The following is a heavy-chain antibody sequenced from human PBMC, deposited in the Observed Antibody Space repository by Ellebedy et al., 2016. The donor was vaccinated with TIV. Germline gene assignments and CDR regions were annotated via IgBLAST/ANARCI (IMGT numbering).Heavy chain of an antibody. J-gene: IGHJ1*01. D-gene: IGHD2-21*01. Sequence: PGGSLSLSCEGSGFIFSNYAMHWVRQAPGKGLEWVAIISGDERRKLYAYSVKGRFTVSRDKSKSTLFLHMDCLKVEDSGVYYCAKGPEKWVWYFQEWGLGKLVTVSS. CDR1: GFIFSNYA. CDR2: ISGDERRK. V-gene: IGHV3-30*18. CDR3: AKGPEKWVWYFQE.